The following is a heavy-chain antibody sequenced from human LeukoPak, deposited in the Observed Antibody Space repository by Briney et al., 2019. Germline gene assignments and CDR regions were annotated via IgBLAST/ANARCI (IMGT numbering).Heavy chain of an antibody. V-gene: IGHV1-69*13. Sequence: SVKVSCKASGGTFSSYAISWVRQAPGQGLEWMGGIIPIFGTANYAQKFQGRVTITADESTSTAYMELSSLRSEDTAVYYCARRSVEKLWSSYYYYGMDVWGQGTTVTVSS. CDR3: ARRSVEKLWSSYYYYGMDV. J-gene: IGHJ6*02. D-gene: IGHD5-18*01. CDR1: GGTFSSYA. CDR2: IIPIFGTA.